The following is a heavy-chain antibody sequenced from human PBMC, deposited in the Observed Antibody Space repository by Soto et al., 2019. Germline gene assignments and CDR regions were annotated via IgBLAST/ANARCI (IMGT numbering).Heavy chain of an antibody. CDR3: ARDRSYYYDSSGYQDY. V-gene: IGHV3-48*02. D-gene: IGHD3-22*01. CDR1: GFTFSSYS. CDR2: ISSSSSTI. Sequence: GGSLRLSCAASGFTFSSYSMNWVRQAPGKGLEWVSYISSSSSTIYYADSVKGRFTISRDNAKNSLYLQMNSLRDEDTDVYYCARDRSYYYDSSGYQDYWGQGTLVTVSS. J-gene: IGHJ4*02.